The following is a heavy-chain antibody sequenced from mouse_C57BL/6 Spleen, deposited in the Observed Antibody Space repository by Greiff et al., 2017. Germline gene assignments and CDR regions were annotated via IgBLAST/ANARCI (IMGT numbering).Heavy chain of an antibody. CDR3: AKTYDGYGGGWFAY. CDR2: ISSGSSTI. J-gene: IGHJ3*01. V-gene: IGHV5-17*01. CDR1: GFTFSDYG. D-gene: IGHD2-3*01. Sequence: EVQRVESGGGLVKPGGSLKLSCAASGFTFSDYGMHWVRQAPEKGLEWVAYISSGSSTIYYADTVKGRFTISRANAKNTLVLQMTSLRSEDTAMYYCAKTYDGYGGGWFAYWGQGTLVTVSA.